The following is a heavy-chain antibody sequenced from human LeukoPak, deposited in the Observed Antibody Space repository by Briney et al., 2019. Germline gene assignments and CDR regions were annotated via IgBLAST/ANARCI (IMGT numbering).Heavy chain of an antibody. J-gene: IGHJ6*02. V-gene: IGHV3-74*01. Sequence: GGSLRLSCAASGFTFSSYWMHWVRQAPGKGLVWVSRINSDGSSTSYADSVKGRFTISRDNAKNTLYLQMNSLRAEDTAVYYCARTYYYYGMDVWSQGTTVTVSS. CDR2: INSDGSST. CDR1: GFTFSSYW. CDR3: ARTYYYYGMDV.